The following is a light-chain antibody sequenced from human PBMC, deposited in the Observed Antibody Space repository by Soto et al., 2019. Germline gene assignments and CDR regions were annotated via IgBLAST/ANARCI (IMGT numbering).Light chain of an antibody. V-gene: IGLV4-60*02. CDR1: SGHSGYI. J-gene: IGLJ3*02. Sequence: QSVLTQSSSASASLGSSVKLTCTLSSGHSGYIIAWHQQQPGKAPRYLMKLESSGSYNKGSGVPDHFSGSSSGADRYLTISNLHFEDEADYYCETWDSNTRVFAGGTKLTVL. CDR3: ETWDSNTRV. CDR2: LESSGSY.